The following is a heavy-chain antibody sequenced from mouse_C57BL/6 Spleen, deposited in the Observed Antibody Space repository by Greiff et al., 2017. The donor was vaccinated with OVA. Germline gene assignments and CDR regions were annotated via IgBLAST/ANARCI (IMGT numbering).Heavy chain of an antibody. D-gene: IGHD1-1*01. CDR3: AYDGSSYDGYFDD. Sequence: QVQLQQSGPELVKPGASVKISCKASGYAFSSSWMNWVKQRPGKGLEWIGRIYPGDGDTNYNGKFKGKATLTADKSSSTAYMQLSSLTSEDSAVYCGAYDGSSYDGYFDDWGTGTTVTVSS. J-gene: IGHJ1*03. CDR2: IYPGDGDT. CDR1: GYAFSSSW. V-gene: IGHV1-82*01.